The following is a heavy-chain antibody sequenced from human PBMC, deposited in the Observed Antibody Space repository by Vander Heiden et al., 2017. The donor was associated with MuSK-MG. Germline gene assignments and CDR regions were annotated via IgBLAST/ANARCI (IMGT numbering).Heavy chain of an antibody. CDR2: ISSSGSNI. D-gene: IGHD4-17*01. V-gene: IGHV3-48*03. J-gene: IGHJ3*02. Sequence: EVQLVESGGGLVQPGGSLRLSCAASGFTFSSYEMNWVRQAPGKGLEWVSYISSSGSNIYYADAVKGRFTISRDNAKNSMYLQMKRMRAEDTAVYYFAKTTGTTGGAFDIWGQGTMVTVYS. CDR3: AKTTGTTGGAFDI. CDR1: GFTFSSYE.